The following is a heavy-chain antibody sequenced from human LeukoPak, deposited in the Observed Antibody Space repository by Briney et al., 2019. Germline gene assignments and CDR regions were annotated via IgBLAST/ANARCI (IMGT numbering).Heavy chain of an antibody. CDR2: IYSGGSA. J-gene: IGHJ3*02. CDR3: ARMEARFYYGSGSYYLHAFDI. CDR1: GFTVSSHY. V-gene: IGHV3-53*01. Sequence: GGSLRLSCAASGFTVSSHYMSWVRQAPGKGLEWVSVIYSGGSAYYADSVKGRFTISRDDSKNTLYLQMNSLRAEDTAVYYCARMEARFYYGSGSYYLHAFDIWGEGRMVTVSS. D-gene: IGHD3-10*01.